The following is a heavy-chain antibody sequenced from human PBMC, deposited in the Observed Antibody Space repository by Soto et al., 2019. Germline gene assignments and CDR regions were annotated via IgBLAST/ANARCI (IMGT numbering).Heavy chain of an antibody. V-gene: IGHV3-30*18. CDR2: ISYDGSNK. D-gene: IGHD3-3*01. Sequence: QVQLVESGGGVVQPGRSLRLSCAASGFIFSSYGMHWVRQAPGKGLEWVAVISYDGSNKYYADSVKGRFTISRDNSKNTLYLQMNSLRAEDTAVYHCAKEVWSGPMDVWGQGTTVTVS. CDR1: GFIFSSYG. CDR3: AKEVWSGPMDV. J-gene: IGHJ6*02.